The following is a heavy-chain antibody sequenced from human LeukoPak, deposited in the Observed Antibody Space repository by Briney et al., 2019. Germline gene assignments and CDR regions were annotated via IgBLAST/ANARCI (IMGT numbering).Heavy chain of an antibody. CDR3: AMTGPYYYDSSGSGDY. J-gene: IGHJ4*02. CDR1: GYTFTSYA. D-gene: IGHD3-22*01. V-gene: IGHV1-18*01. CDR2: ISAYNGNT. Sequence: ASVKVSCKASGYTFTSYAMHWVRQAPGQRLEWMGWISAYNGNTNYAQKLQGRVTMTTDTSTSTAYMELRSLRSDDTAVYYCAMTGPYYYDSSGSGDYWGQGTLVTVSS.